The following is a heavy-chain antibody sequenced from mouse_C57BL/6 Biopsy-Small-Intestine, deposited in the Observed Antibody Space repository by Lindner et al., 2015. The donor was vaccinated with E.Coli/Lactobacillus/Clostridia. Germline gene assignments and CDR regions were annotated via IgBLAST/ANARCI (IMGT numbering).Heavy chain of an antibody. V-gene: IGHV1-63*01. CDR1: GYTFTNYW. CDR3: ARSNYDAMDY. J-gene: IGHJ4*01. D-gene: IGHD2-5*01. CDR2: IYPGGGYT. Sequence: VQLQESGAELVRPGTSVKMSCMASGYTFTNYWIGWAKQRPGHGLEWIGDIYPGGGYTNYNEKFKGKATLTADKSSSTAYMQFSSLTSEDSAIYYCARSNYDAMDYWGQGTSVTVSS.